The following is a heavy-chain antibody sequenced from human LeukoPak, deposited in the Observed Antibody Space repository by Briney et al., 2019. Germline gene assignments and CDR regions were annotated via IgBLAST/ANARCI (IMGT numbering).Heavy chain of an antibody. Sequence: ASVKVSCKASGGTFSSYAISWVRQAPGQGLEWMGGVIPIFGTANYAQKFQGRVTITTDESMSTAYMELSSLRSEDTAVYYCARDEATGSIVGAFDAFDIWGQGTMVTVSS. V-gene: IGHV1-69*05. D-gene: IGHD1-26*01. CDR2: VIPIFGTA. J-gene: IGHJ3*02. CDR3: ARDEATGSIVGAFDAFDI. CDR1: GGTFSSYA.